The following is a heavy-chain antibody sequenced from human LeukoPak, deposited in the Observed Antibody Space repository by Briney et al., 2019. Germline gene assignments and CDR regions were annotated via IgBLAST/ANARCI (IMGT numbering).Heavy chain of an antibody. V-gene: IGHV3-30*03. Sequence: GRSLRLSCAASGFTFSNYGMHWVRQAPGEGLEWVALISTDGNDKYYADSVKGRFTISRDNSKNTLYLQMNSLRAEDTAVYYCAREAVTRNYFDYWGQGTLVTVSS. D-gene: IGHD4-17*01. CDR3: AREAVTRNYFDY. J-gene: IGHJ4*02. CDR2: ISTDGNDK. CDR1: GFTFSNYG.